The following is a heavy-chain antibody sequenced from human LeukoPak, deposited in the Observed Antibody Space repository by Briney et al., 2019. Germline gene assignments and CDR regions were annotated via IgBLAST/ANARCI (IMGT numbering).Heavy chain of an antibody. CDR1: GASISSYY. J-gene: IGHJ4*02. V-gene: IGHV4-4*07. D-gene: IGHD6-13*01. CDR2: IYTSVNT. Sequence: KPSETLSLTCTVSGASISSYYWAWIRLPAGKGLEWIGRIYTSVNTNYNPSLQSRVTMSVDTSKNQFSLKLSSVTAADTAVYYCARVGILSSSWYTPFDYWGQGTLVTVSS. CDR3: ARVGILSSSWYTPFDY.